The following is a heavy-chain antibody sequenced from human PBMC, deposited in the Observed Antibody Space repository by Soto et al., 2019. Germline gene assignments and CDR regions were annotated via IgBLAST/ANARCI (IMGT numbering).Heavy chain of an antibody. J-gene: IGHJ5*02. CDR2: MNPNSGNT. Sequence: ASVKVSCKASGYTFTSYDINWVRQATGKGLEWMGWMNPNSGNTGYAQKFQGRVTMTRNTSISTAYMELSRLRSEYTAVYYCARGGGGIRKRLNWFDPWGQGTLVTVSS. V-gene: IGHV1-8*01. D-gene: IGHD2-15*01. CDR1: GYTFTSYD. CDR3: ARGGGGIRKRLNWFDP.